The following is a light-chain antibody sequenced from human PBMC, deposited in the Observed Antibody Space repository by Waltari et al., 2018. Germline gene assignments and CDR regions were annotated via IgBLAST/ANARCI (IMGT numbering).Light chain of an antibody. J-gene: IGLJ1*01. CDR3: SSYTKSTTQV. CDR2: EVS. Sequence: QSALTQPASVSGSPGQSITISCTGTSSDVGGYNFVSWYQQHPNKVPKLVLYEVSNRPSGVSNSCSCSKSGNTAFLTISGLQAEDEAEYYCSSYTKSTTQVFGTGTKVTVL. CDR1: SSDVGGYNF. V-gene: IGLV2-14*01.